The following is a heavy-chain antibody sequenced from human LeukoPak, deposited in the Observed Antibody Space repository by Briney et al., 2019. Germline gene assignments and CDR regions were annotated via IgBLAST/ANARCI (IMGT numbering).Heavy chain of an antibody. D-gene: IGHD3-3*01. CDR3: ARSGGFWSGLPRVDP. CDR1: GFTFSSYG. CDR2: IWYDGSNK. Sequence: GRSLRLSCAASGFTFSSYGMHWVRQAPGKGVEWVAVIWYDGSNKYYADSVKGRFTISRDNSKNTLYLQMNSLRAEDTAVYYCARSGGFWSGLPRVDPWGQGTLVTVSS. V-gene: IGHV3-33*01. J-gene: IGHJ5*02.